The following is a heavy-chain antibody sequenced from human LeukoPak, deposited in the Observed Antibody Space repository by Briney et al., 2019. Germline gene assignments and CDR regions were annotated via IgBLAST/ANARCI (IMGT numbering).Heavy chain of an antibody. V-gene: IGHV4-59*01. CDR2: IYYSGST. Sequence: PSETLSLTCTVSGGSISSYYWSWIRQPPGKGREGIGYIYYSGSTNYNPSLKSRVTISVDTSKHQFSLKLSSVTAADTAVYYCARGGGSSGYFDYWGQGTLVTVSS. J-gene: IGHJ4*02. D-gene: IGHD3-22*01. CDR1: GGSISSYY. CDR3: ARGGGSSGYFDY.